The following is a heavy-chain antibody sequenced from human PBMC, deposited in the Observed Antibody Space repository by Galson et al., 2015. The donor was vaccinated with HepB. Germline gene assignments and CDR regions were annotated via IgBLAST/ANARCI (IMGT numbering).Heavy chain of an antibody. CDR1: GLTFSRYS. J-gene: IGHJ5*02. D-gene: IGHD2-15*01. CDR2: ISSSSVDT. V-gene: IGHV3-23*01. CDR3: AKDPPNEYSAS. Sequence: SLRLSCAASGLTFSRYSMSWVRQTPGKGLEWVSAISSSSVDTYYADSVKGRFTITRDNSKNTLYLQMNSLRAEDTAVYFSAKDPPNEYSASWGQGTLVTVSS.